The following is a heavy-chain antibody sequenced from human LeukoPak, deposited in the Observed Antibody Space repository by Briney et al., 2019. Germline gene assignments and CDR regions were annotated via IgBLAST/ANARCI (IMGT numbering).Heavy chain of an antibody. J-gene: IGHJ4*02. CDR2: LNAGNGKT. D-gene: IGHD4-17*01. V-gene: IGHV1-3*01. Sequence: ASVKVSCKASGYSFSDYAIQWVRQAPGQRLEWMGWLNAGNGKTKYSQNFQGRGTITRDRSASTAYMELSSLRSEDTSIYYCARGRWTATETTYYLDYWGQGTLVTVSS. CDR3: ARGRWTATETTYYLDY. CDR1: GYSFSDYA.